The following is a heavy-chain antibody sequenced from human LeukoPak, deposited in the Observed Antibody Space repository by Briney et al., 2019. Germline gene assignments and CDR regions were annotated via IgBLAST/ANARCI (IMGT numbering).Heavy chain of an antibody. V-gene: IGHV1-69-2*01. Sequence: ATVKISCKASGYTFTDYYIHWVQQAPGKGLEWIGRVDPEDGESISAEKFQARVTKTADTSTDTAYMELSSLRSDDTAVYYCTTSEGNYWGQGTLVTVSS. CDR2: VDPEDGES. CDR3: TTSEGNY. CDR1: GYTFTDYY. J-gene: IGHJ4*02.